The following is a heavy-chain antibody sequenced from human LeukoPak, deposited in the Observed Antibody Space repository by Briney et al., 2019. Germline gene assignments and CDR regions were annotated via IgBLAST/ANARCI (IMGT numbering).Heavy chain of an antibody. Sequence: ASVKVSCKASGYTFTGYYMHWVRQAPGQGPEWMGWINPNSGGTNYAQKFQGRVTMTRDTSISTAYMELSRLRSDDTAVYYCARAPGSSSAFDYWGQGTLVTVSS. CDR2: INPNSGGT. D-gene: IGHD6-6*01. CDR1: GYTFTGYY. V-gene: IGHV1-2*02. CDR3: ARAPGSSSAFDY. J-gene: IGHJ4*02.